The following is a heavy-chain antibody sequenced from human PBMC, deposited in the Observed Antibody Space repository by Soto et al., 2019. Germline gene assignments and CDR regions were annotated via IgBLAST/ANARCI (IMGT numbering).Heavy chain of an antibody. CDR1: GGSISSYY. J-gene: IGHJ4*02. D-gene: IGHD2-8*01. Sequence: SETLSLTCTVSGGSISSYYWSWIRQPPGKGLEWIGYIYYSGSTNYNPSLKSRVTISVDTSKNQFSLRLSSVTAADTAVYYCARASGVYAFDYWGQGTLVTVSS. CDR2: IYYSGST. V-gene: IGHV4-59*01. CDR3: ARASGVYAFDY.